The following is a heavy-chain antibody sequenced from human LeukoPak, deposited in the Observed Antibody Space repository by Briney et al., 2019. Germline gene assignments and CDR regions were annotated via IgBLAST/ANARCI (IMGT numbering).Heavy chain of an antibody. D-gene: IGHD6-6*01. V-gene: IGHV4-34*01. J-gene: IGHJ4*02. Sequence: SETLSLTCAVYGGSFSGYYWSWIRQPPGKGLEWMGEINHSGSTNYNPSLKSRVTISVDTSNNQFSLKLSSVTAADTAVYYCASPPAKAVAARSLFYWGQGTLVTVSS. CDR2: INHSGST. CDR3: ASPPAKAVAARSLFY. CDR1: GGSFSGYY.